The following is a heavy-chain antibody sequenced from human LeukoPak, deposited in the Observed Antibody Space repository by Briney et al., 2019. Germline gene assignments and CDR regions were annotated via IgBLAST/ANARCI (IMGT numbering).Heavy chain of an antibody. Sequence: GGSLRLSCAASGFTVSSNYMSWVRQAPGKGLVWVSRINSDGSSTSYADTVKGRFTISRDIAKSTLFLQMNSLRAEDTAVYYCARVATTSSKWSLDYWGEGTLVTVSS. CDR3: ARVATTSSKWSLDY. D-gene: IGHD2-2*01. V-gene: IGHV3-74*01. CDR1: GFTVSSNY. CDR2: INSDGSST. J-gene: IGHJ4*02.